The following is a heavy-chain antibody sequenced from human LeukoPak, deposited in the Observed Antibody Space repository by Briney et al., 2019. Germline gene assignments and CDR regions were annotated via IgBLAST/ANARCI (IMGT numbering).Heavy chain of an antibody. V-gene: IGHV1-46*01. D-gene: IGHD6-6*01. CDR3: ARGVAARPTDY. CDR2: INPSGGST. CDR1: GCTFTSYY. Sequence: ASVKVSCKASGCTFTSYYMHWVRQAPGQGLEWMGIINPSGGSTSYAQKFQGRVTMTRDMSTSTVYMELSSLRSEDTAVYYCARGVAARPTDYWGQGTLVTVSS. J-gene: IGHJ4*02.